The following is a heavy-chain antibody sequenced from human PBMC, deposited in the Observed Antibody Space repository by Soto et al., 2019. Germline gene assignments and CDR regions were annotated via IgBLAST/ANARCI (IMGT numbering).Heavy chain of an antibody. V-gene: IGHV3-15*07. CDR3: TTEEGGYDFGNFDY. CDR2: IKSKTDGGTT. CDR1: SVSNAW. Sequence: SVSNAWMNWVRQAPGKGLEWVGRIKSKTDGGTTDYAAPVKGRFTISRDDSKNTLYLQMNSLKTEDTAVYYCTTEEGGYDFGNFDYWGQGTLVTVCS. J-gene: IGHJ4*02. D-gene: IGHD5-12*01.